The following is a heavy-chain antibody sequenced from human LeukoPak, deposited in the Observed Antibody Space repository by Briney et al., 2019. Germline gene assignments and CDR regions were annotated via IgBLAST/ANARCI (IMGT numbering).Heavy chain of an antibody. Sequence: PGASLRLFCAASGFTFSGYAMSWVRQTPGKGLEWVSGISASGGSTYYADSVKGRFTISQDNSKNTLYLQMSSLRSEDTAVYYCARGSGWYSSPAATPDYWGQGTLVTVPS. D-gene: IGHD6-19*01. J-gene: IGHJ4*02. V-gene: IGHV3-23*01. CDR1: GFTFSGYA. CDR2: ISASGGST. CDR3: ARGSGWYSSPAATPDY.